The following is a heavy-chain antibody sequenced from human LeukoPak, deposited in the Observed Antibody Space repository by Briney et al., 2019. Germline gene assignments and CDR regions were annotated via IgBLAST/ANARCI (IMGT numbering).Heavy chain of an antibody. CDR3: ARDQWESDVYYYYYMDV. D-gene: IGHD1-26*01. CDR2: INTDGSST. J-gene: IGHJ6*03. V-gene: IGHV3-74*01. Sequence: GGSLRLSCAASGFTFSSYWMHWVRQAPGKGLVWVSRINTDGSSTSYADSVKGRFTISRDNAKNTLFLQMNSLRAEDTAVYYCARDQWESDVYYYYYMDVWGKGTTVTVSS. CDR1: GFTFSSYW.